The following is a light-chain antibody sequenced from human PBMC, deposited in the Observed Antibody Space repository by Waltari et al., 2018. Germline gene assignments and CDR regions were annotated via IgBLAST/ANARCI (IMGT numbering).Light chain of an antibody. CDR2: DAS. CDR3: QQYGSSPRT. CDR1: QSVSSSY. J-gene: IGKJ1*01. Sequence: IVLTQSPATLSLSTGERTTLSCGASQSVSSSYLAWYQQKPGLVPRLLIYDASSRATGITDRFSGSGSGTDFTLNISRLEPEDFAVYYCQQYGSSPRTFGQGTKVEIK. V-gene: IGKV3D-20*01.